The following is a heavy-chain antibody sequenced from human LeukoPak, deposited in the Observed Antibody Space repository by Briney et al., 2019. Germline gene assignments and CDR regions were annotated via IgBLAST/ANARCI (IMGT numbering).Heavy chain of an antibody. CDR1: GFTFSSYS. Sequence: KPGGSLRLSCAASGFTFSSYSMNWVRQAPGKGLEWVSSISYSSSYIYYADSVKGRFTISRDNAKNSLYLQMSSLRAEDTAVYYCARDLDAAMVTLRRGDYWGQGTLVTVSS. D-gene: IGHD5-18*01. CDR3: ARDLDAAMVTLRRGDY. J-gene: IGHJ4*02. CDR2: ISYSSSYI. V-gene: IGHV3-21*01.